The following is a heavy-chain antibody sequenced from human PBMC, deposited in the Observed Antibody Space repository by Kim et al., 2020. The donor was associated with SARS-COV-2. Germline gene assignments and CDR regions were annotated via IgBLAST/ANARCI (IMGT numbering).Heavy chain of an antibody. CDR2: INTDGGPK. V-gene: IGHV3-13*05. J-gene: IGHJ3*02. Sequence: GGSLRLSCAASGFTFGSYDMHWVRQATGKGLEWVSAINTDGGPKYYADSERGRFTFSGDNAKTSFFLQMNLLRGEATAFYYCAGVSSVCYWGYGIWGHG. CDR3: AGVSSVCYWGYGI. CDR1: GFTFGSYD. D-gene: IGHD6-19*01.